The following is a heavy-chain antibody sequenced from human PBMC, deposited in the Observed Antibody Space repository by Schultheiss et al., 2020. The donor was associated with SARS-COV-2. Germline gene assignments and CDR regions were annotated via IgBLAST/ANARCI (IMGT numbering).Heavy chain of an antibody. V-gene: IGHV3-33*01. CDR3: ARVRTTLTTGYYYYMDV. J-gene: IGHJ6*03. CDR1: GFTFSSYG. D-gene: IGHD1-1*01. Sequence: GGSLRLSCAASGFTFSSYGMHWVRQAPGKGLEWVAVIWYDGSNKYYADSVKGRFTISRDNSKNTLYLQMNSLRAEDTAVYYCARVRTTLTTGYYYYMDVWGKGTTVTVSS. CDR2: IWYDGSNK.